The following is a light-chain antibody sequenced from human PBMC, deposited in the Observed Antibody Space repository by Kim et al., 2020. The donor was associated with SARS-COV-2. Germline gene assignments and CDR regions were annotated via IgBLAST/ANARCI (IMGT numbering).Light chain of an antibody. Sequence: VSGSPGQPITIFCTGTSGDYVSWYQHHTGKVPKLLIYDVNKRPSGVSYRFSASKSGNTASLTISGLQAEDEADYYCTSFATRLWVFGTGTKVTVL. CDR1: SGDY. V-gene: IGLV2-14*03. CDR3: TSFATRLWV. J-gene: IGLJ1*01. CDR2: DVN.